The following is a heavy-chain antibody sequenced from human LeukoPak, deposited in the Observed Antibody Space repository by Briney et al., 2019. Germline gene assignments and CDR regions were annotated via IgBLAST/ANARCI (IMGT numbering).Heavy chain of an antibody. J-gene: IGHJ4*02. Sequence: SETLSLTCSVSDDSITMYYWTWIRQPPGKGLEWIGYVDHTGSTNFNPSLNGRVSISRDTTKNLFSLRLRSVTAADTAVYYCARSGGQTIFGVVSFSDWGQGTLVTVSS. D-gene: IGHD3-3*01. CDR2: VDHTGST. CDR1: DDSITMYY. CDR3: ARSGGQTIFGVVSFSD. V-gene: IGHV4-59*01.